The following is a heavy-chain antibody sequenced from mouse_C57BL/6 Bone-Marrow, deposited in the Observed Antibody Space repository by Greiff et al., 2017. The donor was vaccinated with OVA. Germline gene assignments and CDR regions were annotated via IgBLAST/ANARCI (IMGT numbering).Heavy chain of an antibody. CDR1: GYSITSGYY. D-gene: IGHD3-2*02. J-gene: IGHJ3*01. Sequence: DVKLQESGPGLVKPSQSLSLTCSVTGYSITSGYYWNWIRQFPGNKLEWMGYISYDGSNNYNPSLKNRISITLDTSKNQYFLKLNSVTTEDTATYYWARGGSSGYAWFAYWGQGTLVTVSA. CDR2: ISYDGSN. CDR3: ARGGSSGYAWFAY. V-gene: IGHV3-6*01.